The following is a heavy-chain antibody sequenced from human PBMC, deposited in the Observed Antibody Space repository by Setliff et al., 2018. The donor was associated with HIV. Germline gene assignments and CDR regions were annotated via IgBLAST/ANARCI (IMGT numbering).Heavy chain of an antibody. CDR3: ARANFWSGYYGY. CDR2: MYYTGST. CDR1: GGSISNYY. J-gene: IGHJ4*02. D-gene: IGHD3-3*01. Sequence: SETLSLTCTVSGGSISNYYWSWIRQPPGKGLEWIGYMYYTGSTNYNPSLKSRVTIPVDTSKNQFSLKLSSVTAADTAVYYCARANFWSGYYGYWGQGTLVTVSS. V-gene: IGHV4-59*12.